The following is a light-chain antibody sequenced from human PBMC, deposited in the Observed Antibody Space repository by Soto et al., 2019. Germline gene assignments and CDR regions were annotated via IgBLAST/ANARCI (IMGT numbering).Light chain of an antibody. V-gene: IGLV2-14*01. CDR1: SSDVGGYKY. Sequence: QSALTQPASVSESPGQSITISCTGSSSDVGGYKYVSWYQQHPGKAPKLLIYDVTNRPSGVSNLFSGSKSGYTAALTISGLQSEDEADYYCSSYTSFKTLVFGTGTKLTVL. CDR2: DVT. CDR3: SSYTSFKTLV. J-gene: IGLJ1*01.